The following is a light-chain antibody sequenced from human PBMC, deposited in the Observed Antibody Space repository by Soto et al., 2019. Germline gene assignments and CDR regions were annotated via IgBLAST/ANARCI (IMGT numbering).Light chain of an antibody. Sequence: QSVLTQPASVSGSPGQSITIPCTGTSSDVGYYNYVSWYQQHPGKAPKLMIYEVSNRPSGVSNRFSGSKSGNTASLTISGLQAEDEADYYCSSYTSSTTPAVFGGGTKVTVL. CDR2: EVS. CDR3: SSYTSSTTPAV. J-gene: IGLJ2*01. CDR1: SSDVGYYNY. V-gene: IGLV2-14*01.